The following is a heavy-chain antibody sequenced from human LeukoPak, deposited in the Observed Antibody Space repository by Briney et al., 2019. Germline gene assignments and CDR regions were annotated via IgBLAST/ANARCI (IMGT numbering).Heavy chain of an antibody. CDR3: ATIRLLYTDYYWYFDL. J-gene: IGHJ2*01. D-gene: IGHD3-9*01. CDR1: GGSISSSHYY. CDR2: MYFSGST. Sequence: SETPSLTCTVSGGSISSSHYYWGWVRQPPGRGLEWIGNMYFSGSTYYNPSLKSRVTLSVDTSKNQFSLELNSVTAADTAVYFCATIRLLYTDYYWYFDLWGRGTLVTVSS. V-gene: IGHV4-39*05.